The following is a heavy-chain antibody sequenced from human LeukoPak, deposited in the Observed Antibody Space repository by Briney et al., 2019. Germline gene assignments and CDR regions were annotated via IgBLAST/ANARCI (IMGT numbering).Heavy chain of an antibody. CDR2: ISKSGNSGTTI. J-gene: IGHJ5*02. CDR1: GFIFSSYE. V-gene: IGHV3-48*03. D-gene: IGHD2-21*01. Sequence: GGSLRLSCAASGFIFSSYEADWVRQAPGKGLEWVAYISKSGNSGTTIYYADSVKGRFTISRDNAKNSVYLQMNNLRDEDTAVYYCASLWILTSAWGRRTLVTVSS. CDR3: ASLWILTSA.